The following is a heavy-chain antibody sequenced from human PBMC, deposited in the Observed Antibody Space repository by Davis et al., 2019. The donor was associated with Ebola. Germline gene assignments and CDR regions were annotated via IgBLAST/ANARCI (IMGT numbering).Heavy chain of an antibody. CDR3: ARVFPTFYFGMDV. CDR1: EFIFSSYA. D-gene: IGHD3-16*01. Sequence: GESLKISCATSEFIFSSYAMSWVRQAPGKGLEWVSSISGSGGSTYYADSVKGRFTISRDNSKNTLYFQMNSLRGEDTAVYYCARVFPTFYFGMDVWGQGTTVSV. V-gene: IGHV3-23*01. CDR2: ISGSGGST. J-gene: IGHJ6*02.